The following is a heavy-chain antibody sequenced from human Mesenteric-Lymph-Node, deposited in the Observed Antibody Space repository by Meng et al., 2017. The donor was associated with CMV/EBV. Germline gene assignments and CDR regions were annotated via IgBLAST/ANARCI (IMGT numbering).Heavy chain of an antibody. CDR1: GFTFSSYD. D-gene: IGHD1-26*01. J-gene: IGHJ4*02. Sequence: GESLKISCAACGFTFSSYDMHWVRQATGKGLEWVSAIGTAGDTYYPGSVKGQFTISRENAKNSLYLQMNSLRAGDTAVYYCARVTGAVFDYWGQGTLVTVSS. CDR2: IGTAGDT. CDR3: ARVTGAVFDY. V-gene: IGHV3-13*03.